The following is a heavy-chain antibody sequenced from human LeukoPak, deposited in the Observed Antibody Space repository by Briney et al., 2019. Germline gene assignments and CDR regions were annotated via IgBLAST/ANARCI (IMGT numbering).Heavy chain of an antibody. V-gene: IGHV3-33*06. CDR3: AKARGSGWHDPWYLDY. Sequence: GRSLRLSCAASEFTFSNYAMHWVRQAPDTGLELVAVIWFDGTNKYYGDSVRGRFTISRDNSKNRLYLQMNSLRAEDTAVYYCAKARGSGWHDPWYLDYWGQGTLVTVSS. D-gene: IGHD6-19*01. J-gene: IGHJ4*02. CDR2: IWFDGTNK. CDR1: EFTFSNYA.